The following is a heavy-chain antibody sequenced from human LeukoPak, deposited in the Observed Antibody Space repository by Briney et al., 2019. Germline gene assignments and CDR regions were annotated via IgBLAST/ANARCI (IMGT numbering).Heavy chain of an antibody. V-gene: IGHV3-74*01. Sequence: GGSLRLSCAASGFTFSSYWMHWVRQAPGKGLVWVSRINSDGSSTSYADSVKGRFTISRDNAKNTLYLQMNSLRAEDTAVYYCAKDYFSSGCDYWGQGTLVTVSS. CDR1: GFTFSSYW. CDR2: INSDGSST. D-gene: IGHD6-19*01. J-gene: IGHJ4*02. CDR3: AKDYFSSGCDY.